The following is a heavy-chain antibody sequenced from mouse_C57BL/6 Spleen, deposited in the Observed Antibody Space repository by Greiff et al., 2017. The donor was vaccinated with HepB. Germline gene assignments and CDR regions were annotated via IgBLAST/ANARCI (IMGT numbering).Heavy chain of an antibody. V-gene: IGHV1-5*01. J-gene: IGHJ3*01. D-gene: IGHD2-5*01. CDR3: SRDRAYYSNYGFAY. Sequence: EVQLQQSGTVLARPGASVKMSCKTSGYTFTSYWMHWVKQRPGQGLEWIGAIYPGNSDTSYNQKFKGKAKLTAVTSASTAYMELSSLTNEDSAVYYCSRDRAYYSNYGFAYWGQGTLVTVSA. CDR1: GYTFTSYW. CDR2: IYPGNSDT.